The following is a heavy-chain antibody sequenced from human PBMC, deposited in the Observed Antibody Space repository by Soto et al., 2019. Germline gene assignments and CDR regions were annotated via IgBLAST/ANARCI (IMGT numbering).Heavy chain of an antibody. V-gene: IGHV3-7*05. Sequence: GGSLRLSCAASGFTFSSYWMSWVRQAPGKGLEWVANIKQDGSEKYYVDSVKGRFTISRDNAKNSLYLQMNSLRAEDTAVYYCARGLRFLEWLLIVGTTHFDYWGQGTLVTVSS. J-gene: IGHJ4*02. CDR2: IKQDGSEK. D-gene: IGHD3-3*01. CDR3: ARGLRFLEWLLIVGTTHFDY. CDR1: GFTFSSYW.